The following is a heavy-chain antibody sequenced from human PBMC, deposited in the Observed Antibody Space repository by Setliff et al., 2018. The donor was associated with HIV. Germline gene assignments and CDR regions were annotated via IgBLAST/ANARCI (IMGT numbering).Heavy chain of an antibody. CDR2: ISHSGST. CDR3: ARGVAAAGL. Sequence: SETLSLTCAVYGGSFTSYYWSWIRQPPGKGLEWIGEISHSGSTNYNPSLESRVTISVDKSKNQFSLKLGSVAAADTAVYYCARGVAAAGLWGQGTLVTVSS. D-gene: IGHD6-13*01. J-gene: IGHJ4*02. V-gene: IGHV4-34*01. CDR1: GGSFTSYY.